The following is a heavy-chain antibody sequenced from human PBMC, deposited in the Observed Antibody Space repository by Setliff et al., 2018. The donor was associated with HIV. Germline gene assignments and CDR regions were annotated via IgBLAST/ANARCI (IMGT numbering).Heavy chain of an antibody. CDR2: VRNKVRGSTP. Sequence: PGGSLRLSCAAAGFTFSKAWMSWFRQTPGKGLECVGRVRNKVRGSTPEYAASVKGRFTVSRDDSTNALYLQMNSLNSEDTAVYYSARDTSRSDESAFDIWGQGTMVTVSS. D-gene: IGHD6-19*01. CDR1: GFTFSKAW. J-gene: IGHJ3*02. CDR3: ARDTSRSDESAFDI. V-gene: IGHV3-72*01.